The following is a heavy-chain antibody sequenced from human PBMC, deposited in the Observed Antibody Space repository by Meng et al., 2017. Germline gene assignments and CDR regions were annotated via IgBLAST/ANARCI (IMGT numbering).Heavy chain of an antibody. D-gene: IGHD3-10*01. Sequence: VPGRVRPSGTCALTCESPGGSKRGRAWWSWVRQSPGKGLEWIGESYQTGSTNYNPSLKSRAIISVDPSNNQFSLELTSLTAADTAVYYCTTVYYYGSGRLYFEYWGQGTLVTVSS. J-gene: IGHJ4*02. V-gene: IGHV4-4*02. CDR1: GGSKRGRAW. CDR2: SYQTGST. CDR3: TTVYYYGSGRLYFEY.